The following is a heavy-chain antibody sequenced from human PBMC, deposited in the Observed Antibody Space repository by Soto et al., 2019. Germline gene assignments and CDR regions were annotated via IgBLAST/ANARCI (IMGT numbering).Heavy chain of an antibody. CDR1: GYTFTSYG. Sequence: ASVKVSCKASGYTFTSYGIHWVRQAPGQRLEWMGWINAANGDTKYSPKFQGRVTITRDTFASTAYMELSSLRSEDTAVYYCVRRHVSATGIDWFDPWGQGTLVTVSS. V-gene: IGHV1-3*01. CDR3: VRRHVSATGIDWFDP. J-gene: IGHJ5*02. D-gene: IGHD6-13*01. CDR2: INAANGDT.